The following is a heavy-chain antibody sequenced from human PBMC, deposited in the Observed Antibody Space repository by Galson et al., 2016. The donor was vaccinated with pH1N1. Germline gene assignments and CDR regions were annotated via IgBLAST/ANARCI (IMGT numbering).Heavy chain of an antibody. CDR2: ISSSGSYT. CDR1: GFSFRTSS. Sequence: SLRLSCAASGFSFRTSSIHWVRQAPGKGLEWVASISSSGSYTYYGDSVKGRFTISRDNAKNSLFLQMDSLRAEDTALYYFARAADYIKFGGVIAAPGYWGQGTLVTVSS. D-gene: IGHD3-16*02. CDR3: ARAADYIKFGGVIAAPGY. J-gene: IGHJ4*02. V-gene: IGHV3-21*01.